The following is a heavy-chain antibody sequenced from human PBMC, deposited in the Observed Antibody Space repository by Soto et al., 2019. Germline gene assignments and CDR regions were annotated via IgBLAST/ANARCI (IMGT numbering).Heavy chain of an antibody. V-gene: IGHV3-30-3*01. CDR1: GFTFSSYA. CDR2: ISYDGSNK. CDR3: ARGPSYTLRSNWFDP. J-gene: IGHJ5*02. D-gene: IGHD2-2*02. Sequence: GGSLRLSCAASGFTFSSYAMHWVRQAPGKGLEWVAVISYDGSNKYYADSVKGRFTISRDNSKNTLYLQMNSLRAEDTAVYYCARGPSYTLRSNWFDPWGQGTLVTVSS.